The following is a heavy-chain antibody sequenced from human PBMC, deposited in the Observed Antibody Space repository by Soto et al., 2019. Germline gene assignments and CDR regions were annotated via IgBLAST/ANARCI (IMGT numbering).Heavy chain of an antibody. D-gene: IGHD3-16*01. Sequence: GASVKVSCKASGYTFTSYGISWVRQAPGQGLEWMGWISAYNGNTNYAQKLQGRVTMTTDTSTSTAYMELRSLRSDDTAVYYCARDPTSSPTLGFDPWGQVTLVTVSS. CDR2: ISAYNGNT. CDR1: GYTFTSYG. V-gene: IGHV1-18*01. J-gene: IGHJ5*02. CDR3: ARDPTSSPTLGFDP.